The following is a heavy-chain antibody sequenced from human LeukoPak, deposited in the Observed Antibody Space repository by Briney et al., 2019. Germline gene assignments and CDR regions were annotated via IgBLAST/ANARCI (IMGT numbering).Heavy chain of an antibody. CDR1: GYTFTGYY. D-gene: IGHD3-10*01. Sequence: ASVRLSCKASGYTFTGYYIHWVRQAPGQGLEWMGWINPNSVGTKYAQKFQGRVTMTRDTSITTAYMDLNRLRSDDTAVYYCGSGGPTVGSGSYYFDYWGQGALVTVSS. V-gene: IGHV1-2*02. J-gene: IGHJ4*02. CDR3: GSGGPTVGSGSYYFDY. CDR2: INPNSVGT.